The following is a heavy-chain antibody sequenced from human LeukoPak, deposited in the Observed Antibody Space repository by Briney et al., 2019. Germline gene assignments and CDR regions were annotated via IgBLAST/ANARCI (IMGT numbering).Heavy chain of an antibody. CDR3: ARSRGITMVRGVIIRPKYFDY. Sequence: SSETLSLTCAVYGGSFSGYYWSWIRQPPGKGLEWIGEINHSGSTYYNPSLKSRVTISVDTSKNQFSLKLSSVTAADTAVYYCARSRGITMVRGVIIRPKYFDYWGQGTLVTVSS. V-gene: IGHV4-34*01. CDR1: GGSFSGYY. J-gene: IGHJ4*02. CDR2: INHSGST. D-gene: IGHD3-10*01.